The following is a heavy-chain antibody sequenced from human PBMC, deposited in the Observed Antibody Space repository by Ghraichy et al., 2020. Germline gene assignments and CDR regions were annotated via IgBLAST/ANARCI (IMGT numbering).Heavy chain of an antibody. CDR2: ITSSSRFI. Sequence: LSLTCVVSGFTFGSYSMNWVRQSPGKRLEWVSYITSSSRFISYADSVKGRFPISRDNAQHLLSLQMNSLTDEDTAVYYCARGSKVVRFYYYDGMDVWGQGITVT. CDR3: ARGSKVVRFYYYDGMDV. V-gene: IGHV3-48*02. D-gene: IGHD4-23*01. CDR1: GFTFGSYS. J-gene: IGHJ6*02.